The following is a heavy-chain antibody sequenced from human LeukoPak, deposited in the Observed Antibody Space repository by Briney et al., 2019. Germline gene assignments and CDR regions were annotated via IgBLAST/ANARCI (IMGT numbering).Heavy chain of an antibody. CDR2: IYYSGIT. J-gene: IGHJ3*02. V-gene: IGHV4-30-4*08. Sequence: PSETPSLTCTVSGGSISSSSYYYAWIRQPPGKGLEWIGYIYYSGITYYNLSLRSRFTISVDTSKNQFSLKLSSVTAADTAVFYCARVIRAVENPTFDIWGQGTMVTVSS. CDR1: GGSISSSSYY. CDR3: ARVIRAVENPTFDI. D-gene: IGHD1-1*01.